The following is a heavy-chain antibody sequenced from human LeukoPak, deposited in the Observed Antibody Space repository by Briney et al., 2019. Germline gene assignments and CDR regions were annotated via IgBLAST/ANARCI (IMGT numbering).Heavy chain of an antibody. D-gene: IGHD2-21*02. CDR3: ARDLWQRLVFGAFDI. CDR1: GYNFTTYA. Sequence: ASVKVSCKASGYNFTTYALSWVRQAPGQGLEWMGWISSYNGDTDYPQKLQGRVTLTTDTSTSTAYMELRSLRSDDTAVYYCARDLWQRLVFGAFDIWGQGTMVTVSS. V-gene: IGHV1-18*01. CDR2: ISSYNGDT. J-gene: IGHJ3*02.